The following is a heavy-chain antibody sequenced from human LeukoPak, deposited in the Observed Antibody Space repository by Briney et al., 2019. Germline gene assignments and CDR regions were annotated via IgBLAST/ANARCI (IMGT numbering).Heavy chain of an antibody. J-gene: IGHJ4*02. CDR2: ISYDGSNK. D-gene: IGHD6-19*01. CDR3: AKDLRVAVGRGYFEY. CDR1: GFTFSSYA. Sequence: PGGSLRLSCAAPGFTFSSYAMHWVRQAPGKGLEWVAVISYDGSNKYYADPVKGRFTISRDNSKNTLDLQMNSLRAEDTAVYYCAKDLRVAVGRGYFEYWGQGTLVTVSS. V-gene: IGHV3-30-3*01.